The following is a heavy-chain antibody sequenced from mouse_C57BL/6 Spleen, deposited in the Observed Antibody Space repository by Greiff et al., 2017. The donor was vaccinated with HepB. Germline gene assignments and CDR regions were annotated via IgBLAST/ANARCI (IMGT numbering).Heavy chain of an antibody. D-gene: IGHD4-1*01. CDR2: ISDGGSYT. CDR1: GFTFSSYA. Sequence: EVQLVESGGGLVKPGGSLKLSCAASGFTFSSYAMSWVRQTPEKRLEWVATISDGGSYTYYPDNVKGRFTISRDNAKNNLYLQMSHLKSEDTAMYYCARLELGPFAYWGQGTLVTVSA. V-gene: IGHV5-4*01. J-gene: IGHJ3*01. CDR3: ARLELGPFAY.